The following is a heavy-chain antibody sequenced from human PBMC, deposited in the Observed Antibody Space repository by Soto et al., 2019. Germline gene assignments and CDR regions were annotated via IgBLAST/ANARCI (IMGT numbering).Heavy chain of an antibody. J-gene: IGHJ5*02. V-gene: IGHV4-30-4*01. CDR1: GGSISSADYY. CDR3: ASGGSSNWFDP. CDR2: IYYTGSA. Sequence: SETLSLTCTVSGGSISSADYYWSWIRQPPGKGLEWIGYIYYTGSAYYNPSLKSRVTMSVDTSKNQFSLKVTSVTAADTAVYYCASGGSSNWFDPWGQG. D-gene: IGHD1-26*01.